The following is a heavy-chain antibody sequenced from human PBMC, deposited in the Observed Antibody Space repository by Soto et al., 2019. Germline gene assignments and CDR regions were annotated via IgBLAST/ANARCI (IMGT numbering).Heavy chain of an antibody. J-gene: IGHJ6*02. Sequence: EVQLVESGGGLVKPGGSLRLSCAASGFTFSNAWMNWVRQAPGKGLEWVGRIKSKTDGGTTDYAAPVKGRFTISRDDSKNTLYLQMNSLKTEDTAVYYCTRYGDDMYYYYDGMDVWGQGTTVTVSS. CDR3: TRYGDDMYYYYDGMDV. CDR1: GFTFSNAW. V-gene: IGHV3-15*07. D-gene: IGHD4-17*01. CDR2: IKSKTDGGTT.